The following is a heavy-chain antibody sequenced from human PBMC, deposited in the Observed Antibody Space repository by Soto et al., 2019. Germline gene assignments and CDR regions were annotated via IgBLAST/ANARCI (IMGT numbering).Heavy chain of an antibody. CDR3: AGTDEAYMDLRVY. CDR1: GGSISSGDYY. D-gene: IGHD3-16*01. J-gene: IGHJ4*02. Sequence: SETLSLTCTVSGGSISSGDYYWSWIRQPPGKGLEWIGYIYYSGSTYYNPSLKSRVTISVDTSKNQFSLKLSSVTAADTAVYYCAGTDEAYMDLRVYWGQGTLVTVSS. V-gene: IGHV4-30-4*01. CDR2: IYYSGST.